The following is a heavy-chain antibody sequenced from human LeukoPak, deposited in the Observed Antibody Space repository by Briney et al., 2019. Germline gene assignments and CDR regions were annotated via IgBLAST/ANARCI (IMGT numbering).Heavy chain of an antibody. CDR3: ATEDINGYSSFDY. V-gene: IGHV3-30-3*01. J-gene: IGHJ4*02. Sequence: GGSLRLSCAASGFKFRDYAMSWVRQAPGKGLEWVAVISYDGSNKYYADSVKGRFTISRDNSKNTLYLQMNSLRAEDTAVYYCATEDINGYSSFDYWGQGTLVTVSS. CDR2: ISYDGSNK. CDR1: GFKFRDYA. D-gene: IGHD6-19*01.